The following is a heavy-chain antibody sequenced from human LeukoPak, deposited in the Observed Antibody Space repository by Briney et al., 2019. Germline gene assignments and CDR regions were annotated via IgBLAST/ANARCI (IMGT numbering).Heavy chain of an antibody. V-gene: IGHV3-21*01. CDR2: ISSGSSYT. Sequence: GGSLRLSCAASGFTFSSYSMNWVRQAPGKGLEWVSSISSGSSYTYYADSVKGRFTISRDNAKNSLYLQMNSLRAEDTAVYYCARERTGYYYYGMDVWGKGTTVTVSS. CDR3: ARERTGYYYYGMDV. J-gene: IGHJ6*04. CDR1: GFTFSSYS. D-gene: IGHD3/OR15-3a*01.